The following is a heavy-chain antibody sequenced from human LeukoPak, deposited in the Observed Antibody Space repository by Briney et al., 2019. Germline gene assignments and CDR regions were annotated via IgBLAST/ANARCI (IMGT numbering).Heavy chain of an antibody. V-gene: IGHV1-69*04. CDR1: GGTFSSYA. CDR2: IIPILGIA. J-gene: IGHJ4*02. CDR3: ARDEASGYGGVPLDY. Sequence: ASVKVSCKASGGTFSSYAISWVRQAPGQGLEWMGRIIPILGIANYAQKFQGRVTITADKSTSTAYMELSSLRSEDTAVYYCARDEASGYGGVPLDYWGQGTLVTVSS. D-gene: IGHD4-23*01.